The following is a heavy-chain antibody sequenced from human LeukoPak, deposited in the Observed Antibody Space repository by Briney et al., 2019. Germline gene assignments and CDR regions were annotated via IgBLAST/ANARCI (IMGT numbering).Heavy chain of an antibody. CDR1: GFTFSNYD. Sequence: GGSLRLSCAASGFTFSNYDMSWVRQAPGKGLEWVSSISDSGDSTYYADSVKGRFTISRDNSKNTLYLQMTNLRAADTAVYYCAKDLSRAVAADWFDPWDQGSLVTVSS. CDR2: ISDSGDST. J-gene: IGHJ5*02. D-gene: IGHD6-19*01. CDR3: AKDLSRAVAADWFDP. V-gene: IGHV3-23*01.